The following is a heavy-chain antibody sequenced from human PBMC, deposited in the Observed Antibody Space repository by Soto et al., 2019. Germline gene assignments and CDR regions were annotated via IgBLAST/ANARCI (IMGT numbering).Heavy chain of an antibody. V-gene: IGHV3-23*01. CDR2: ISGSGGST. CDR3: AVDSSSSFSSTPFDY. CDR1: GFTCSSYA. J-gene: IGHJ4*02. D-gene: IGHD6-6*01. Sequence: GGSLRLSCAASGFTCSSYAMSWVRQAPGKGLEWVSAISGSGGSTYYADSVKGRFTISRDNSKNTLYLQMNSLRAEDTAVYYCAVDSSSSFSSTPFDYWGQGTLVTVSS.